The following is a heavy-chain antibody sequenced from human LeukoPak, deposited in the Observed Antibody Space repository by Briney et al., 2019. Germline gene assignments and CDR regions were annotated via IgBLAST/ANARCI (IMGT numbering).Heavy chain of an antibody. CDR3: ARDLYDSSGYPTGHFQH. J-gene: IGHJ1*01. Sequence: GGSLRLSCAASGFIFSSYSMNWVRQAPGKGLEWVSYISSSSSTIYYADSVKGRFTISRDNSKNTLYLQMNSLRAEDTAVYYCARDLYDSSGYPTGHFQHWGQGTLVTVSS. CDR2: ISSSSSTI. V-gene: IGHV3-48*01. D-gene: IGHD3-22*01. CDR1: GFIFSSYS.